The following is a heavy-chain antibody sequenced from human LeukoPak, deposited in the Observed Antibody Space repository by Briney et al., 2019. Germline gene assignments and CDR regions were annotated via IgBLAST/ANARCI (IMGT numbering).Heavy chain of an antibody. Sequence: PGESLRLSCAASGFTFSNYAMSWVRQAPGKGLEWVSTIDGPTYRTHYADSVMGRFTISRDNSKNTLYLQMNSLRVEDTAVYYCAKDSGYSSGWYNYWGQGTLVTVSS. D-gene: IGHD6-19*01. J-gene: IGHJ4*02. V-gene: IGHV3-23*01. CDR2: IDGPTYRT. CDR1: GFTFSNYA. CDR3: AKDSGYSSGWYNY.